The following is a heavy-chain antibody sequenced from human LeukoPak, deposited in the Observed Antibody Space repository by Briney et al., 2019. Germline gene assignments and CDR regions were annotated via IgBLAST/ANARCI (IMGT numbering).Heavy chain of an antibody. CDR1: GYTFINYY. CDR3: ARVGQIGAVADF. J-gene: IGHJ4*02. Sequence: ASVKVSCKASGYTFINYYMDWVRQDPRHGLEWLGIINPRGGATDYSQKFQGRVTMTRDISTSTVYMELSGLRSDDTAVYFCARVGQIGAVADFWGQGTLVTVSS. D-gene: IGHD6-13*01. CDR2: INPRGGAT. V-gene: IGHV1-46*01.